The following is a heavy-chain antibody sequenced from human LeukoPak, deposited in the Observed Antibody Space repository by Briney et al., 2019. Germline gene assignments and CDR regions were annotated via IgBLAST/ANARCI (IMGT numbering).Heavy chain of an antibody. CDR1: GFTFSNYW. D-gene: IGHD6-13*01. J-gene: IGHJ4*02. CDR2: IKQDGSEE. Sequence: GGSLRLSCAASGFTFSNYWMSWVRQAPGKGLEWLANIKQDGSEEYYVDSVKGRFTISRDNAENSLFLQMNSLGAEDTAVHYCARTSVATPGYGWGQGTLVTVSS. V-gene: IGHV3-7*01. CDR3: ARTSVATPGYG.